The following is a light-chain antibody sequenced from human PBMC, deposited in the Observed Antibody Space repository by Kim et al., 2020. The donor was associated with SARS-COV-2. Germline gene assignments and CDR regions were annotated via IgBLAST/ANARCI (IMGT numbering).Light chain of an antibody. CDR3: QSYDSSNHPGNWV. V-gene: IGLV6-57*02. Sequence: NFMLTQPHSVSESPGKTVTISCTGSSGSIASNYVQWYQQRPGSAPTTVIYEDNQRPSGVPDRFSGSIDSSSNSASLTISGLKTEDEADYYCQSYDSSNHPGNWVFGGGTQLTVL. J-gene: IGLJ3*02. CDR2: EDN. CDR1: SGSIASNY.